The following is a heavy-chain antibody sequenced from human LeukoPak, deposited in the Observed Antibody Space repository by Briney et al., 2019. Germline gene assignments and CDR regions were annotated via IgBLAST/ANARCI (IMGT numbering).Heavy chain of an antibody. D-gene: IGHD3-22*01. CDR1: GFTFSNAW. J-gene: IGHJ5*02. Sequence: PGGSLRLSCAASGFTFSNAWMSWVRQAPGKGLEWVGRIKSKTDGGTTDYAAPVKGRFTISRDGSKNTLYLQMNSLKTEDTAVYYCTTYYYDSSGYYWFDPWGQGTLVTVSS. CDR2: IKSKTDGGTT. V-gene: IGHV3-15*01. CDR3: TTYYYDSSGYYWFDP.